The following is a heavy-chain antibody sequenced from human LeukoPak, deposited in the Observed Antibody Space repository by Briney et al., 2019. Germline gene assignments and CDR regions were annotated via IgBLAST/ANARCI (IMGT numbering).Heavy chain of an antibody. Sequence: GGSLRLSCAASGFTFSSYGMHWVRQAPGKGLEWVAVISYDGSNKYYADSVKGRFTISRDNSKSTLYLQMNSLRAEDTAVYYCAKGHGYCSGGSCYPALLYFDYWGQGTLVTVSS. CDR3: AKGHGYCSGGSCYPALLYFDY. D-gene: IGHD2-15*01. CDR1: GFTFSSYG. J-gene: IGHJ4*02. CDR2: ISYDGSNK. V-gene: IGHV3-30*18.